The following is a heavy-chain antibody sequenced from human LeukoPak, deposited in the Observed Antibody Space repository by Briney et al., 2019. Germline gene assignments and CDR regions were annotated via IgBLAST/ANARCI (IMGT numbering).Heavy chain of an antibody. Sequence: GGSLRLSCEASEFTFSNYWMSWVRQAPGKGLEWVANVKQDGSEKYYVDSVKGRFIISRDNSKNTLYLQMNSLRAEDTAVYYRAKLRGATINAWYFDYWGQGTLVTVSP. J-gene: IGHJ4*02. CDR1: EFTFSNYW. V-gene: IGHV3-7*03. D-gene: IGHD5-12*01. CDR3: AKLRGATINAWYFDY. CDR2: VKQDGSEK.